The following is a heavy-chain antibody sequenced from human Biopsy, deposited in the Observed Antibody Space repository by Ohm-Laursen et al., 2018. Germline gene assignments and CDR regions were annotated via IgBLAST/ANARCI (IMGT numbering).Heavy chain of an antibody. J-gene: IGHJ4*02. D-gene: IGHD1-7*01. Sequence: GASVKVSCKASSYTFTDYNIHWMRQAPGQGLEWLGDINCKTGATNYAQKFQGTVTMTRYTSIITAYLALGSFRSADTAIYYCARDPLSELKHFDYWGQGSLVTVSS. V-gene: IGHV1-2*02. CDR1: SYTFTDYN. CDR2: INCKTGAT. CDR3: ARDPLSELKHFDY.